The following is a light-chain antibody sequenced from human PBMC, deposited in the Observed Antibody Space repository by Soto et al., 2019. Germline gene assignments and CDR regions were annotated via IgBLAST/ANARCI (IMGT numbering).Light chain of an antibody. CDR3: QQYDNLPLT. CDR2: DAS. Sequence: DIQMTQIPSSLSASVGDRVTITCQASQDINNCLNWYHQKPGKAPNLLIYDASNLESGVPSRFNGSGSETHFTLTISSLQPEDTATYCCQQYDNLPLTFGPGTTVEIK. J-gene: IGKJ3*01. V-gene: IGKV1-33*01. CDR1: QDINNC.